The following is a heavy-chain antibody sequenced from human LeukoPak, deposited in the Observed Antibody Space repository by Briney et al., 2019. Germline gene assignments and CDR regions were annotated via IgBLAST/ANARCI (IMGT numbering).Heavy chain of an antibody. CDR2: ISSSSSTI. CDR1: GFTFSSYS. D-gene: IGHD3/OR15-3a*01. Sequence: GGSLRLSCAASGFTFSSYSMNWVRQAPGKGLEWVSYISSSSSTIYYADSVKGRFTISRDNAKNSLYLQMNSPRAEDTAVYYCARQTGSGLFILPGGQGTLVTVSS. CDR3: ARQTGSGLFILP. V-gene: IGHV3-48*01. J-gene: IGHJ4*02.